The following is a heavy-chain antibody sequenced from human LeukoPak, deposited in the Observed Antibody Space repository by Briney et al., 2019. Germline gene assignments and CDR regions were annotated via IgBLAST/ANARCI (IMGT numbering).Heavy chain of an antibody. CDR1: GDSFSRRSSY. Sequence: SETLSLTCTASGDSFSRRSSYWGWLRQPPGKGLEWIGSISYSGNTSYNPSLKSRVTISVDTSKSQFSLKLSSVTAADTAVYYCARDSRYSSGWYGGGYYYYMDVWGKGTTVTISS. CDR3: ARDSRYSSGWYGGGYYYYMDV. CDR2: ISYSGNT. D-gene: IGHD6-19*01. J-gene: IGHJ6*03. V-gene: IGHV4-39*07.